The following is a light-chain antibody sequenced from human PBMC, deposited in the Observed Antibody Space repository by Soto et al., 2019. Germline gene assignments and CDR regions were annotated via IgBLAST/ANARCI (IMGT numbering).Light chain of an antibody. V-gene: IGKV4-1*01. CDR2: CAS. CDR3: QQCYSTPYT. J-gene: IGKJ2*01. CDR1: QSILHSSNNKNY. Sequence: DIVMTQSPDSLAVSLGERATINCKSSQSILHSSNNKNYLAWYQQKPGQPPKLLIYCASTRESGVPDRFSGIGSATDFTLTISSMQAEDVAVYYWQQCYSTPYTFAQGTKLEIK.